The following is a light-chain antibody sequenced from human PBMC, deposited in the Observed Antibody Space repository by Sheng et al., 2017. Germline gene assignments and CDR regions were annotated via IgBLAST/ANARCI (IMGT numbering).Light chain of an antibody. CDR3: QAWDSTTGVV. V-gene: IGLV3-1*01. Sequence: SYELTQPPSVSVSPGQTANITCSGDKLGSKYACWYQQKPGQSPILVIYKDNKRPSGIPERFSGSNSGNTATLTISGTQAVDEAEYYCQAWDSTTGVVFGEGTKLTVL. CDR2: KDN. J-gene: IGLJ2*01. CDR1: KLGSKY.